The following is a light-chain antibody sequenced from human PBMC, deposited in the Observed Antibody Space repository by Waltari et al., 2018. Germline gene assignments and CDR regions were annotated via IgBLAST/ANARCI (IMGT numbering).Light chain of an antibody. CDR3: TSFSTMSTTL. V-gene: IGLV2-14*03. CDR1: SNDLGAADD. J-gene: IGLJ3*02. Sequence: QPALTRPPSLTGSPGPSITLPFTATSNDLGAADDLSWYQHQSGKAPKLMIYDVTERPSGFSNRFSGSKSGNTASLTISGLQADDEADYYCTSFSTMSTTLFGGGTKVTVL. CDR2: DVT.